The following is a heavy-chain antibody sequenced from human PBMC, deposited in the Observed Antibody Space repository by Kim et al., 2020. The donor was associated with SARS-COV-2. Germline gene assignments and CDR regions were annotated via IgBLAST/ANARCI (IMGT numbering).Heavy chain of an antibody. Sequence: YADVVKDRFTIARDNAKNSRYLQMNILSVEDSAFYYCAKDINPVTLCLFGYWGQGTLVTVSS. J-gene: IGHJ4*02. D-gene: IGHD3-10*02. V-gene: IGHV3-9*01. CDR3: AKDINPVTLCLFGY.